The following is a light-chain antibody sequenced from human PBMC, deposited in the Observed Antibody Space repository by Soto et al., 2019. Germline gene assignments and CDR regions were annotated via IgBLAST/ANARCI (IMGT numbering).Light chain of an antibody. CDR1: QSISSW. CDR3: QQHYIHWT. CDR2: DAS. J-gene: IGKJ1*01. Sequence: DIQMTQSPSTLSASVGDRVIITCRASQSISSWLAWYQQKPGKVPNLLIYDASNLESGVPLRFSGSGSGTEFTLSISSLQPDDFATYYCQQHYIHWTFGQGTKVDIK. V-gene: IGKV1-5*01.